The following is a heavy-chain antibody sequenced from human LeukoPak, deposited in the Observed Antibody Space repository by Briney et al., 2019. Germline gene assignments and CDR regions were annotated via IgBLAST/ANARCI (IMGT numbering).Heavy chain of an antibody. D-gene: IGHD3-3*01. CDR1: GFTFTTYW. J-gene: IGHJ6*02. CDR3: ARDLSYYDFWSGSFYGSDYYYYGMDV. CDR2: INSDGSIT. Sequence: PGGSLRLSCAASGFTFTTYWMHWVRQAPGKGLVWVSHINSDGSITSYADSVKGRFTISRDNAKNTLYLQMNSLRAEDTAVYYCARDLSYYDFWSGSFYGSDYYYYGMDVWGQGTTVTVSS. V-gene: IGHV3-74*01.